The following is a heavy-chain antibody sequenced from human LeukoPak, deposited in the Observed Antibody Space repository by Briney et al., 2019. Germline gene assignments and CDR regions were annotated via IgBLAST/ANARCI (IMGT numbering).Heavy chain of an antibody. V-gene: IGHV3-23*01. D-gene: IGHD3-3*01. CDR1: AITFRSYA. Sequence: GGSMRLSCAAPAITFRSYAMSWVRQAPGKGLEWVSVISGSGDSTSYADSVRGRFTISRDNSKNTLHLQMNSLRAEDTAVYYCAKGDAEWGERYFDYWGQGIVVTVSS. CDR3: AKGDAEWGERYFDY. CDR2: ISGSGDST. J-gene: IGHJ4*02.